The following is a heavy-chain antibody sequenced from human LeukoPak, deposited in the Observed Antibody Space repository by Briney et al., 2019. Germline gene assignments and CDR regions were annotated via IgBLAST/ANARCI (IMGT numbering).Heavy chain of an antibody. CDR1: GGSVSSGGYY. V-gene: IGHV4-61*08. J-gene: IGHJ4*02. D-gene: IGHD3-10*01. CDR3: ARVPISTSARGYFDY. Sequence: PSETLSLTCTVSGGSVSSGGYYWSWIRQPPGKGLEWIGYIYYSGSTTYNPSLNSRVTISVDTSKNKFSLKLSSMTAADTAVYYCARVPISTSARGYFDYWGQGTLVTVSS. CDR2: IYYSGST.